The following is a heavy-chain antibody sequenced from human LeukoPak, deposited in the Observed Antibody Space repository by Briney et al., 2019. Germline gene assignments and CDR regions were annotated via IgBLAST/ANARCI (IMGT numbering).Heavy chain of an antibody. Sequence: PGGSLRLSCAASGFTFSSYAMSWVRQAPGKGLEWVSAISGSGGSTYYADSVKGRFTISRDNSKNTLYLQMNSLRAEDTAVYYCAKDSRYFDWLLGDYWGQGTLGTVSS. J-gene: IGHJ4*02. D-gene: IGHD3-9*01. CDR1: GFTFSSYA. V-gene: IGHV3-23*01. CDR3: AKDSRYFDWLLGDY. CDR2: ISGSGGST.